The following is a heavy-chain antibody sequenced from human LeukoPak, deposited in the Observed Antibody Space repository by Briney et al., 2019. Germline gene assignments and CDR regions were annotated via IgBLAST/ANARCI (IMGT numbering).Heavy chain of an antibody. Sequence: PSETLSLTCTVSGGSISSGSYYWSWIRQPAGKGLEWIGRIYTSGSTNYNPSLKSRVTISVDTSKNRFSLKLSSVTAADTAVYYCARDRGQIGYYYYYYMDVWGKGTTVTVSS. D-gene: IGHD3-22*01. J-gene: IGHJ6*03. V-gene: IGHV4-61*02. CDR1: GGSISSGSYY. CDR3: ARDRGQIGYYYYYYMDV. CDR2: IYTSGST.